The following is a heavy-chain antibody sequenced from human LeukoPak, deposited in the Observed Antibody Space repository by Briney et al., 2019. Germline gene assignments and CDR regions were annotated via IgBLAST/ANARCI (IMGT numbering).Heavy chain of an antibody. J-gene: IGHJ4*02. Sequence: KPGGSLRLSCAASGFTFSSYAMSWVRQPPGKGLEWIGYIYYSGSTTYNPSLKSRVTMSVDTSKNQFSLKLSSVTAADTAVNYCARLGSGDGRDYWGQGTLVTVSS. CDR3: ARLGSGDGRDY. V-gene: IGHV4-59*08. CDR1: GFTFSSYA. CDR2: IYYSGST. D-gene: IGHD3-10*01.